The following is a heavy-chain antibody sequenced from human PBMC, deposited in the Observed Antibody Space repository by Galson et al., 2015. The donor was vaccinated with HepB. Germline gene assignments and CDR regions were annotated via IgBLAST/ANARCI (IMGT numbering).Heavy chain of an antibody. CDR2: IHPSDSDT. J-gene: IGHJ6*02. CDR3: AKPTNIATAGSYGLDV. D-gene: IGHD5-12*01. Sequence: QSGAEVKKPGEALKISCQGSGFTFANYWIAWVRQMPGKGLEWMGIIHPSDSDTRYSPSVQGQVTMSADKSISTAYLQWSSLKASDTAIYYCAKPTNIATAGSYGLDVWGQGTPVTVTS. V-gene: IGHV5-51*03. CDR1: GFTFANYW.